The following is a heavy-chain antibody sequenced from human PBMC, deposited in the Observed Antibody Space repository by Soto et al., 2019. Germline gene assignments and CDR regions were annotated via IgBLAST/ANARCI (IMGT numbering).Heavy chain of an antibody. CDR2: ISGYNGNT. CDR3: AREGRAPYYYYSMDV. Sequence: GASVKVSCKASGYTFTNYGFSWVRQAPGQGLEWMGWISGYNGNTKYAEKFQGRVTMTTDTSTSTAHMELRSLRSDDTAVYYCAREGRAPYYYYSMDVWG. J-gene: IGHJ6*02. CDR1: GYTFTNYG. D-gene: IGHD3-10*01. V-gene: IGHV1-18*01.